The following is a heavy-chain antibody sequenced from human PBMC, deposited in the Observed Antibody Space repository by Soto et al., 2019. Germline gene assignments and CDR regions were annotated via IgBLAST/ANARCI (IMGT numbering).Heavy chain of an antibody. J-gene: IGHJ4*02. D-gene: IGHD3-3*01. V-gene: IGHV3-11*06. Sequence: QVQLVESGGGLVKPGGSLRLSCAASGFTFSDYYMTWIRQAPGKGLEWVSYISSSSSYTNYADSVRGRFTISRDNAKNSLYLHMNSLSAEDTAVYHCERGSAIFGVVIIDTHYYFDYWGQGTLVTVSS. CDR1: GFTFSDYY. CDR2: ISSSSSYT. CDR3: ERGSAIFGVVIIDTHYYFDY.